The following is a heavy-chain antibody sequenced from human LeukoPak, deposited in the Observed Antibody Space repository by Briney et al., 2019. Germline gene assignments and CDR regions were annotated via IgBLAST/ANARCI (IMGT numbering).Heavy chain of an antibody. CDR1: GFTFDDYA. V-gene: IGHV3-43D*03. CDR3: AKDSYCSSTSCYPRNYYYYMDV. CDR2: ISWDGGST. Sequence: GGSLRLSCAASGFTFDDYAMHWVRQAPGKGLEWVSPISWDGGSTYYADSVKGRFTISRDNSKNSLYLQMNSLRAEDTALYYCAKDSYCSSTSCYPRNYYYYMDVWGKGTTVTVSS. J-gene: IGHJ6*03. D-gene: IGHD2-2*01.